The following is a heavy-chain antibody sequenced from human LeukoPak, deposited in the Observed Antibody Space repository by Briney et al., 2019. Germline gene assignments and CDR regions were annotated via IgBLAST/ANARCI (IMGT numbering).Heavy chain of an antibody. CDR2: ISPYNGYT. CDR3: ARARNPVRNVEYWLDP. J-gene: IGHJ5*02. D-gene: IGHD1-1*01. Sequence: ASVKVSCKTSGFTFTSFAISWVRQAPGQGLESVGWISPYNGYTNYAQNLQGRVTMTTDTSTTTAYMELRSLTSDDTAVYYCARARNPVRNVEYWLDPWGQGTLVTVSS. CDR1: GFTFTSFA. V-gene: IGHV1-18*01.